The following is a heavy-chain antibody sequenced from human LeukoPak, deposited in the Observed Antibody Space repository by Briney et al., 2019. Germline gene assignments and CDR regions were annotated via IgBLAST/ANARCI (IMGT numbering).Heavy chain of an antibody. CDR3: ARHRSNWNYREGFDP. CDR1: GGSISSSSYY. Sequence: SSETLSLTCTVSGGSISSSSYYWGWIRQPPGKGLEWIGSIYYSGSTYYNPSLKSRVTISVDTSKNQFSLKLSSVTAADTAVYYCARHRSNWNYREGFDPWGQGTLVTVSS. CDR2: IYYSGST. D-gene: IGHD1-7*01. J-gene: IGHJ5*02. V-gene: IGHV4-39*01.